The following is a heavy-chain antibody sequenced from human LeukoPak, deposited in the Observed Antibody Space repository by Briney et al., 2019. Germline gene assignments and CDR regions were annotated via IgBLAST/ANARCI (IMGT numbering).Heavy chain of an antibody. D-gene: IGHD6-19*01. V-gene: IGHV1-69*13. J-gene: IGHJ6*03. Sequence: ASVKVSCKASGGTFSSYAISWVRQAPGQGLEWMGGIIPIFGTANYAQKFQGRVTITADESTSTAYMELSSLRSEDTAVYYCARAPFSVASHYYYYYMDVWGKGTTVTVSS. CDR2: IIPIFGTA. CDR1: GGTFSSYA. CDR3: ARAPFSVASHYYYYYMDV.